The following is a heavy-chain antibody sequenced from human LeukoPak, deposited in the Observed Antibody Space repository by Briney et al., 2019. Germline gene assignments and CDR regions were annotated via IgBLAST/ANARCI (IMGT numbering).Heavy chain of an antibody. J-gene: IGHJ6*03. CDR2: IYYSGGT. V-gene: IGHV4-39*07. CDR3: ARVDTNSRIQAPTIYYYYMDV. Sequence: SETLSLTCTVSGGSISSSSYYWAWIRQPPGKGLEWIGSIYYSGGTYYNPPLKSRVTISVDTSKNQFSLKLSSVTAADTAVYYCARVDTNSRIQAPTIYYYYMDVWGKGTTVTVSS. D-gene: IGHD1/OR15-1a*01. CDR1: GGSISSSSYY.